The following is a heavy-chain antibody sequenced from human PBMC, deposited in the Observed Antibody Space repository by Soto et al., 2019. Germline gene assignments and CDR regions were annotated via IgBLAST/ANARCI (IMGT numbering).Heavy chain of an antibody. D-gene: IGHD6-13*01. CDR3: ARDRRSRAAAGNYYYYMDV. CDR1: GGSISSYY. CDR2: IYYSGST. Sequence: SETLSLTCTVSGGSISSYYWSWIRQPPGKGLEWIGFIYYSGSTNYNPSLKSRVTISVDTSKNQFSLKLSSVTAADTAVYYCARDRRSRAAAGNYYYYMDVWGKGTTVTVSS. J-gene: IGHJ6*03. V-gene: IGHV4-59*01.